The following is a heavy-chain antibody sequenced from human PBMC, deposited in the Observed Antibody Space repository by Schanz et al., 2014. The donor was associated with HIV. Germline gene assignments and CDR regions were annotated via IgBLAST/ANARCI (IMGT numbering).Heavy chain of an antibody. J-gene: IGHJ5*02. CDR3: AKDITLRSGETPFDR. Sequence: VQLVESGGGVVQPGRSLRLSCAVSGFTFDDYAMHWVRQAPGKGLEWVSSISWSGRNDYYADAVKGRFTMSRDHARNNLYLQMNSLRREDTAFYYCAKDITLRSGETPFDRWGRGTLVTVSS. CDR1: GFTFDDYA. V-gene: IGHV3-9*01. CDR2: ISWSGRND. D-gene: IGHD3-10*01.